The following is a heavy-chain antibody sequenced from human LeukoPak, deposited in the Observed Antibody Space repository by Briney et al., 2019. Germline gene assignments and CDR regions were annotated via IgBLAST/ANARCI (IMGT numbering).Heavy chain of an antibody. Sequence: ASVKVSCKASGGTFSSYAIIWVRQAPGQGLEWMGGIIPIFGTANYAQKFQGRVTITADESTGTAYMELSSLRSEDTAVYYCARLSGGWRLYYFDYWGQGTMVTVSS. CDR2: IIPIFGTA. V-gene: IGHV1-69*13. J-gene: IGHJ4*02. D-gene: IGHD6-19*01. CDR1: GGTFSSYA. CDR3: ARLSGGWRLYYFDY.